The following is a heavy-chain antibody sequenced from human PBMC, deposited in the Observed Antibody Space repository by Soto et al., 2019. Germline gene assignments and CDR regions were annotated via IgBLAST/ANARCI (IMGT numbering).Heavy chain of an antibody. D-gene: IGHD2-2*01. CDR3: ARDQRVPAANVEGDWSDP. J-gene: IGHJ5*02. V-gene: IGHV4-59*01. Sequence: SETLSLTCTVSGGSISSYYWSWIRQPPGKGLEWIGYIYYSGSTNYNPSLKSRVTISVDTSKNQFSLKLSSVTAADTAVYYCARDQRVPAANVEGDWSDPWGQGTLVTVSS. CDR2: IYYSGST. CDR1: GGSISSYY.